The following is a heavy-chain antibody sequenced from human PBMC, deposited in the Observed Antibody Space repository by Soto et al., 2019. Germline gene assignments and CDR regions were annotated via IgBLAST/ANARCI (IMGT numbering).Heavy chain of an antibody. Sequence: LRLSCSASGFTFSMYSMHWIRQAPGKGLEYVSAISDDGRSTYFADSVKGRYTISRDNSNNAVFLQMSSLRPDDTAVYYCVKLAEYGVDEGWGLGTLVTVSS. V-gene: IGHV3-64D*06. J-gene: IGHJ4*02. CDR3: VKLAEYGVDEG. CDR1: GFTFSMYS. CDR2: ISDDGRST. D-gene: IGHD4-17*01.